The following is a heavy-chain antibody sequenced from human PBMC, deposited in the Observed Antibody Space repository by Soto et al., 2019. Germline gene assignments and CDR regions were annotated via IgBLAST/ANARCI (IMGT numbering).Heavy chain of an antibody. J-gene: IGHJ3*02. Sequence: QVQLVQSGAEVKKPVSSVKVSCKASGGTFSNHAINWVRQAPGQGLEWMGRINPIFTTTDYAQRFQGRVTITADESTITAYMELSSLKHDDTAVYYCAREVAADGTFREDVFDIWGQGKMVTVSS. CDR1: GGTFSNHA. CDR3: AREVAADGTFREDVFDI. V-gene: IGHV1-69*12. D-gene: IGHD6-13*01. CDR2: INPIFTTT.